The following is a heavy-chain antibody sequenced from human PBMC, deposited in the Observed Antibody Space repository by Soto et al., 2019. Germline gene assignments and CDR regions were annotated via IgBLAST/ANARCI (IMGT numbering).Heavy chain of an antibody. CDR1: GFTFSSYA. Sequence: PGGSLRLSCAASGFTFSSYAMSWVRQAPGKGLEWVSAISGSGGSTYYADSVKGRFTISRDNSKNTLYLQMNSLRAEDTAVYYCAKGGYFLRFGSGAFDIWGQGTMVTVSS. V-gene: IGHV3-23*01. CDR2: ISGSGGST. J-gene: IGHJ3*02. D-gene: IGHD3-22*01. CDR3: AKGGYFLRFGSGAFDI.